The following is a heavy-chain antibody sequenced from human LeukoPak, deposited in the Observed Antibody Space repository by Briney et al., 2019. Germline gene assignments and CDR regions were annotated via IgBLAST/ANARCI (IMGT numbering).Heavy chain of an antibody. J-gene: IGHJ5*02. Sequence: SETLSLTCTVSGGSISSSYYYWGWIRQPPGKGLEWIGSIYYSGSTYYNPSLKSRVTISVDTSKNQFSLKLSSVTAADTAVYYCARLPASGKIAALSEFDPWGQGTLVTVSS. V-gene: IGHV4-39*01. D-gene: IGHD6-13*01. CDR3: ARLPASGKIAALSEFDP. CDR2: IYYSGST. CDR1: GGSISSSYYY.